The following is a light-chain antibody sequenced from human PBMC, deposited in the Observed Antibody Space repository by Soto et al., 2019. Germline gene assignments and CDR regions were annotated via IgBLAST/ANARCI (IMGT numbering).Light chain of an antibody. CDR1: QSVLYSSNNKNY. V-gene: IGKV4-1*01. CDR2: WAS. J-gene: IGKJ4*01. Sequence: DIVLTHSPYSLAVSLGERATINCKSSQSVLYSSNNKNYLAWYQQKPGQPPKLPIYWASTRESGVPDRFSGSGSGTDFTLTISSLQAEDVAGYYCQHYYSTPLTFGGGTKVDI. CDR3: QHYYSTPLT.